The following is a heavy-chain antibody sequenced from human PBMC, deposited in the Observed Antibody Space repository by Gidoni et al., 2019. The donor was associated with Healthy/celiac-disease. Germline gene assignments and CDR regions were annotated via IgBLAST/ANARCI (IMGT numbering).Heavy chain of an antibody. CDR1: GGSISSYY. Sequence: QVQLQESGPGLVKPSEPLSLTCTVSGGSISSYYWSWIRQPPGKGLEWIGYIYYSGSTNYNPSLKSRVTISVDTSKNQFSLKLSSVTAADTAVYYCARARIAVAGTAFDYWGQGTLVTVSS. V-gene: IGHV4-59*01. J-gene: IGHJ4*02. CDR2: IYYSGST. CDR3: ARARIAVAGTAFDY. D-gene: IGHD6-19*01.